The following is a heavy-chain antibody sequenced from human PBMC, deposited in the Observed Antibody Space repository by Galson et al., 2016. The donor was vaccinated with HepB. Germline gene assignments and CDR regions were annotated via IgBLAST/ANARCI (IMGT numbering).Heavy chain of an antibody. D-gene: IGHD5-12*01. CDR3: ARDLSGSYYGLDI. Sequence: SLRLSCAASGFSVSNVYMNWVRQSPGKGLEWVSVVYSDGTTYYADSVKGRFAISRDNAKNTLYLQMNSLRAEDTAIYYCARDLSGSYYGLDIWGQGTTVTVSS. CDR1: GFSVSNVY. V-gene: IGHV3-53*01. J-gene: IGHJ6*02. CDR2: VYSDGTT.